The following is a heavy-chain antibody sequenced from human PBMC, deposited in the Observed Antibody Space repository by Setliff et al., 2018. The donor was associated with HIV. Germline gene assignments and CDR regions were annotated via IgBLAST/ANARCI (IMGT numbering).Heavy chain of an antibody. Sequence: KTSETLSLTCSVSGDSVGSYFWAWIRQPAGKGLEWIGRVYSNGNTNYNPSLKSRVTMAVDTSKNQIFLSLTSVTAADTGVYYCARDSGITMVRKVIGRAGLDAWGQGTRVTVSS. J-gene: IGHJ5*02. CDR2: VYSNGNT. CDR3: ARDSGITMVRKVIGRAGLDA. V-gene: IGHV4-4*07. CDR1: GDSVGSYF. D-gene: IGHD3-10*01.